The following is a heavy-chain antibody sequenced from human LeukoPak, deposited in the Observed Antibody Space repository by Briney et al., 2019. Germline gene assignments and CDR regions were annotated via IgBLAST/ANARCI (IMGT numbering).Heavy chain of an antibody. CDR1: GGTFSSYA. J-gene: IGHJ4*02. CDR3: ARGAAAGIMFDY. D-gene: IGHD6-13*01. Sequence: SVKLSCKASGGTFSSYAISWVRQAPGQGLEWMGGIIPIFGTANNAQKFQGRVTITTDESTSTAYMELSSLRSEDTAVYYCARGAAAGIMFDYWGQGTLVTVSS. V-gene: IGHV1-69*05. CDR2: IIPIFGTA.